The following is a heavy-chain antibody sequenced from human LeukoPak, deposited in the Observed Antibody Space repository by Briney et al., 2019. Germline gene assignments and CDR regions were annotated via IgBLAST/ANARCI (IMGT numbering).Heavy chain of an antibody. Sequence: PSETLSLTCTVSGYSISSGYYWGWIRQPPGKGLEWIGSIYHSGSTYYNPSLKSRVTISLDTSKNQFSLKLSSVTAADTAVYYCARDTYYYETSGYTDWGQGTLVTVSS. V-gene: IGHV4-38-2*02. CDR3: ARDTYYYETSGYTD. J-gene: IGHJ4*02. CDR2: IYHSGST. CDR1: GYSISSGYY. D-gene: IGHD3-22*01.